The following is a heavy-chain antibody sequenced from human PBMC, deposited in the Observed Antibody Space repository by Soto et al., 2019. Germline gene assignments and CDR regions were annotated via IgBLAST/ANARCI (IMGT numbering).Heavy chain of an antibody. D-gene: IGHD5-18*01. J-gene: IGHJ6*02. CDR2: MNPNSGNT. CDR1: GYTFTSYD. V-gene: IGHV1-8*01. Sequence: ASVKVSCKASGYTFTSYDINWVRQATGQGLEWMGWMNPNSGNTGYAQKFQGRVTMTRNTSISTAYMELSSLRSEDTAVYYCARGLGYSYGYDYYYYGMDVWGQGTTVTVSS. CDR3: ARGLGYSYGYDYYYYGMDV.